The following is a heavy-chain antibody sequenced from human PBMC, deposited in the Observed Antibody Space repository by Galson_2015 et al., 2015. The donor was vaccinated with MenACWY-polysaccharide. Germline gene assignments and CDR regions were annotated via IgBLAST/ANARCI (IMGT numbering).Heavy chain of an antibody. V-gene: IGHV7-4-1*02. D-gene: IGHD1-26*01. CDR2: INTNTGNP. CDR1: GYTFTTYA. Sequence: SVKVSCKASGYTFTTYAMNWVRQAPGQGLEWMGGINTNTGNPTYAQGFTGRFVFSLDASVSTAYLQISSLKAEDTAVYYCALDPKQKATTVPTGRFDYWGQGTLVTVSS. J-gene: IGHJ4*02. CDR3: ALDPKQKATTVPTGRFDY.